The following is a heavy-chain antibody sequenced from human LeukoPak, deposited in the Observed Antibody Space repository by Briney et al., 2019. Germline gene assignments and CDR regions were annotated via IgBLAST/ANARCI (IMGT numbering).Heavy chain of an antibody. Sequence: ASVTVSCKASGGTFSSYAISWVRQAPGQGLEWMGQIIPIFGTPNYAQKFQGRVTITADDSTSTAYMELSSLRSEDTAVYYCARDHRSGSFSQFDFWGQGTLVTVSS. J-gene: IGHJ4*02. V-gene: IGHV1-69*13. CDR3: ARDHRSGSFSQFDF. CDR1: GGTFSSYA. CDR2: IIPIFGTP. D-gene: IGHD3-10*01.